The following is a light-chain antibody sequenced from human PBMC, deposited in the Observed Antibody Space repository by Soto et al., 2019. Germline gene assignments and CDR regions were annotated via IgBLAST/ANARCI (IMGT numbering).Light chain of an antibody. CDR2: EIS. Sequence: EIVLTQSPGTLSLSPGERATLTCRASQSIDSRYLAWYQQKPGQAPRLLMSEISSRATGIPDRFSGSGSGTDFTLTISSLEPEDFAVYYCQHSSAFGQGTKVEIK. CDR3: QHSSA. V-gene: IGKV3-20*01. CDR1: QSIDSRY. J-gene: IGKJ1*01.